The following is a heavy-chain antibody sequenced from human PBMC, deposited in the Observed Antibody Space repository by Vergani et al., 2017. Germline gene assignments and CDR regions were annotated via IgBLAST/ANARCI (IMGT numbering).Heavy chain of an antibody. Sequence: QVQLVQSGAEVKKPGSSVKVSCKASGGTFSSYAISWVRQAPGQGLEWMGRSIPILGIANYAQKFQGRVTITADKSTSTAYMELSRLRSEDTAVYYCARLREVSAFDIWGQGRMVTVSS. CDR1: GGTFSSYA. CDR3: ARLREVSAFDI. CDR2: SIPILGIA. V-gene: IGHV1-69*04. J-gene: IGHJ3*02.